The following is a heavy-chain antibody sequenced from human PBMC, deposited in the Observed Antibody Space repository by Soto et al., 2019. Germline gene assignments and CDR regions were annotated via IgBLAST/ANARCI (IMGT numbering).Heavy chain of an antibody. D-gene: IGHD6-6*01. CDR1: GFTFSSYA. V-gene: IGHV3-23*01. CDR3: AKKAPRGGQLGYFDS. Sequence: EVQLLESGGGLVQPGGSLRLSCAASGFTFSSYAMNWVRQAPGKGLEWVSALSGSGGSTFYADSVKGRFTISRDNSKNTLYMQLNSLRAEDTAVYFCAKKAPRGGQLGYFDSWGQGTLVTVSS. J-gene: IGHJ4*02. CDR2: LSGSGGST.